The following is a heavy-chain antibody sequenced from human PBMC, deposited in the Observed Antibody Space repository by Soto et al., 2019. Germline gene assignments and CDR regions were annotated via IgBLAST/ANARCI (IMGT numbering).Heavy chain of an antibody. CDR1: GFTFSSYG. CDR2: IWYDGSNK. CDR3: ARDRLATVIYYYYMDV. V-gene: IGHV3-33*01. J-gene: IGHJ6*03. Sequence: GGSLRLSCAASGFTFSSYGMHWVRQAPGKGLEWVAVIWYDGSNKYYADSVKGRFTISRDNSKNTLYLQMNSLRAEDTAVYYCARDRLATVIYYYYMDVWGKGTTVTVSS. D-gene: IGHD4-4*01.